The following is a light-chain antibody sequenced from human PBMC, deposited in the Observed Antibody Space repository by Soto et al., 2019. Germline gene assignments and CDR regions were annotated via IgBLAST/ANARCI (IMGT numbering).Light chain of an antibody. V-gene: IGKV1-5*01. CDR2: DAS. J-gene: IGKJ5*01. Sequence: DIQMTQSPSTLSASVGDRVTITCRASQSISSWLAWYQQKPGKAPKLLIYDASSLESGVPSRFSGSGSGTEFTLTISSLQSEDFAVYYCQQYNNWPRNTFGQGTRLEIK. CDR3: QQYNNWPRNT. CDR1: QSISSW.